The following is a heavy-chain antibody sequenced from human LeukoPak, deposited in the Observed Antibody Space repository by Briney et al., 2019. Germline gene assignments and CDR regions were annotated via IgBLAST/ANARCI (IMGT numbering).Heavy chain of an antibody. D-gene: IGHD5-18*01. J-gene: IGHJ5*02. CDR2: IIPIFGTA. CDR3: AREIGVQLWLRNNWLDP. CDR1: GGTFSSYA. Sequence: SVKVSCKASGGTFSSYAISWVRQAPGQGLEWMGGIIPIFGTANYAQKFQGRVTITADESTSTAYMELSSLRSEDTAVYYCAREIGVQLWLRNNWLDPWGQGTLVTVSS. V-gene: IGHV1-69*13.